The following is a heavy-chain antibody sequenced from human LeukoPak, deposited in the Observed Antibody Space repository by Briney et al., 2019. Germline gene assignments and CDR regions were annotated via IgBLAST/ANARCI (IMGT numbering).Heavy chain of an antibody. CDR3: ARGGGYNWFDP. V-gene: IGHV4-38-2*01. CDR2: IYHSGST. CDR1: GYSISSGYY. Sequence: PSETLSLTCAVSGYSISSGYYWGWIRQPPGKGLEWIGSIYHSGSTNYNSSLKSRVTISVDTSKNQFSLKLTSVTAADTAVYYCARGGGYNWFDPWGQGTLLTVSS. J-gene: IGHJ5*02.